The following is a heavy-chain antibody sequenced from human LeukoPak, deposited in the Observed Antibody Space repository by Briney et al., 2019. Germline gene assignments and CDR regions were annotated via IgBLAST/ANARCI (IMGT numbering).Heavy chain of an antibody. J-gene: IGHJ4*02. Sequence: GGSLRLSCAASGFTFSSYAMSWVRQAPGKGLXXXXAISGSGGSTYYADSVKGRFTISRDNSNNTLYLQMNSLRAEDTAVYYCAKGGAYGPGCYFDYWGQGTLVTVSS. D-gene: IGHD3-10*01. V-gene: IGHV3-23*01. CDR3: AKGGAYGPGCYFDY. CDR1: GFTFSSYA. CDR2: ISGSGGST.